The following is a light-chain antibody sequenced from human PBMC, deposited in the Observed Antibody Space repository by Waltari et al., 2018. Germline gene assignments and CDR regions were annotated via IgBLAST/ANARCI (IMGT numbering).Light chain of an antibody. CDR1: YIESKS. CDR3: QVWDANTDPGV. J-gene: IGLJ1*01. Sequence: SYVLTQPPSVSVAPGETARLTCGGKYIESKSVHWYRQRPGQAPVVVISYDNDRAAGIPERFTGSNSGNTATLTISRVEAGDEADYYCQVWDANTDPGVFGTGTEVTVL. V-gene: IGLV3-21*01. CDR2: YDN.